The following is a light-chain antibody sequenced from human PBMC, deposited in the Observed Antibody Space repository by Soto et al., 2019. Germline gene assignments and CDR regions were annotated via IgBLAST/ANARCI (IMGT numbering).Light chain of an antibody. CDR1: SSDVGYYNY. J-gene: IGLJ1*01. V-gene: IGLV2-14*01. Sequence: QSVLTQPASVSGSPGQSITISCTGTSSDVGYYNYVSWYQQHPGKAPKLMIYEVSNRPSGVSNRFSGSKSGNTASLTISGLQAEDEADYYCSSYTSTSTYVFGTWPKVTVL. CDR2: EVS. CDR3: SSYTSTSTYV.